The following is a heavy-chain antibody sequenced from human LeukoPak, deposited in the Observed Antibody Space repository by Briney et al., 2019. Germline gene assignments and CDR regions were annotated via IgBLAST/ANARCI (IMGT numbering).Heavy chain of an antibody. V-gene: IGHV1-69*05. CDR1: GGTFSSYA. CDR3: ARRLSSGHGWFDP. J-gene: IGHJ5*02. D-gene: IGHD6-19*01. CDR2: IIPIFGTA. Sequence: SVKVSCKASGGTFSSYAISWVRQAPGQGLEWMGGIIPIFGTANYAQKFQGRVTITTDESTSTAYMELSSLRSEDTAVYYCARRLSSGHGWFDPWGQGTLVTLSS.